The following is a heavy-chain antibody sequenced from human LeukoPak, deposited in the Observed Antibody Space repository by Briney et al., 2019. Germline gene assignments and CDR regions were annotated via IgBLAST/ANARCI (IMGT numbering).Heavy chain of an antibody. CDR3: ARDDSSAYYLDY. V-gene: IGHV4-34*01. D-gene: IGHD3-22*01. CDR2: INHSGST. J-gene: IGHJ4*02. Sequence: SETLSLTCAVYGGSFSGYYWSWIRQPPGKGLEWIGEINHSGSTNYNPSLKSRVTISVDTSKNQFSLKLSSVTAADTAVYYCARDDSSAYYLDYWGQGTLVTVSS. CDR1: GGSFSGYY.